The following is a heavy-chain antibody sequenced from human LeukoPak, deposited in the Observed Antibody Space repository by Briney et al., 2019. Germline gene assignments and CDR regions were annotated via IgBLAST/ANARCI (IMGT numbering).Heavy chain of an antibody. D-gene: IGHD3-16*01. Sequence: ASVKVSCKASGYTFTSHDINWVRQAPGQGLEWMGWLNPNSGNTGYAQKFQDRVTITRNTSISTAYMELSSLRSEDTAVYYCARRVGYAAFDIWGQGTMVTVSS. CDR2: LNPNSGNT. J-gene: IGHJ3*02. CDR1: GYTFTSHD. V-gene: IGHV1-8*03. CDR3: ARRVGYAAFDI.